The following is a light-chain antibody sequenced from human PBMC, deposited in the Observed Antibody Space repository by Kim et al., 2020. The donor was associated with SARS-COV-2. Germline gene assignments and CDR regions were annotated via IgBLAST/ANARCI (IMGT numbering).Light chain of an antibody. V-gene: IGLV3-19*01. CDR1: GLSSCY. CDR2: DKN. J-gene: IGLJ3*02. Sequence: GRKVRRKSEGDGLSSCYEGGYQQKKAQAPVIVIYDKNNRPPGVPERFSGSSRGNTASLTTTGAKEEDEADYYCNSRQSSVDYVVFGGGTQLTVL. CDR3: NSRQSSVDYVV.